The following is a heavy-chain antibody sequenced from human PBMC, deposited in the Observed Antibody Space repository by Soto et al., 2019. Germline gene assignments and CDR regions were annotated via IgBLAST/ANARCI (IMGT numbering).Heavy chain of an antibody. J-gene: IGHJ4*02. V-gene: IGHV3-7*03. Sequence: EVQLVESGGGLVQAGGSLRLSCVVSGFSFRDYWMTWVRLAPGKGLEWVANMNEDGSQKHYMDSVEGRFTIARDNAKNSVYLQMNSLRPEDTAIYYCASDKARRFDYWGQGTLVTVSS. CDR3: ASDKARRFDY. CDR1: GFSFRDYW. CDR2: MNEDGSQK.